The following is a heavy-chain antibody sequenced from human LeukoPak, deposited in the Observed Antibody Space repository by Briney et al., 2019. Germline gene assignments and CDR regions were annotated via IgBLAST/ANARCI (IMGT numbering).Heavy chain of an antibody. Sequence: GGSLSLSCAASGFTVSSNYMTWVRQAPGKGLEWVSVIFNGGSTYCADSVKGRFTISTDSSKNELYLQMNSLRAEDTAVYYCARGLYVSGTYYNFFDHWAQGTLVTVSS. CDR1: GFTVSSNY. D-gene: IGHD3-10*01. V-gene: IGHV3-66*01. CDR3: ARGLYVSGTYYNFFDH. CDR2: IFNGGST. J-gene: IGHJ4*02.